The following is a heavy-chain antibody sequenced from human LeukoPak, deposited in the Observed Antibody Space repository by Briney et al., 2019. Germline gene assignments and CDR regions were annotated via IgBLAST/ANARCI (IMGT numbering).Heavy chain of an antibody. CDR2: IYHSENT. J-gene: IGHJ4*02. CDR3: AFTIAAAGPFDY. D-gene: IGHD6-13*01. V-gene: IGHV4-38-2*02. CDR1: GYSISSGYY. Sequence: SETLSLTCTVSGYSISSGYYWGWIRPPPGKGLEWLGSIYHSENTYYNPSLKSRVTISVDTSKNQFSLKLSSVTAADTAVYYCAFTIAAAGPFDYWGQGTLVTVSS.